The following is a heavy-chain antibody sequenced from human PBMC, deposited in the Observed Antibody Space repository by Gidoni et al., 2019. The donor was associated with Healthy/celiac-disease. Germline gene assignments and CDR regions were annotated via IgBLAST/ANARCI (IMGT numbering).Heavy chain of an antibody. CDR3: ARISVTAAAGVDY. CDR2: IDWDDDK. D-gene: IGHD6-13*01. J-gene: IGHJ4*02. V-gene: IGHV2-70*15. CDR1: GFPLSTSGMC. Sequence: QVTLRESGPALVKPTQTPTLTCTFLGFPLSTSGMCVSWIRQPPGKALEWLARIDWDDDKYYSTSLKTRLTISKDTSKNQVVLTMTNMDPVDTATYYCARISVTAAAGVDYWGQGTLVTVSS.